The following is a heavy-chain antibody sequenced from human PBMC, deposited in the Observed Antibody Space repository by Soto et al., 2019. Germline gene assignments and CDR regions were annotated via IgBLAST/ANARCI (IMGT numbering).Heavy chain of an antibody. D-gene: IGHD3-16*02. Sequence: ASVKVSCKASGYTFTSYYMHWVRRAPGQGLEWMGIINPSGGSTSYAQKFQGRVTMTRDTSTSTVYMELSSLRSEDTAVYYCARDPGSSEFSFCMVVWGKGTMGTAPQ. CDR2: INPSGGST. CDR1: GYTFTSYY. CDR3: ARDPGSSEFSFCMVV. V-gene: IGHV1-46*01. J-gene: IGHJ6*04.